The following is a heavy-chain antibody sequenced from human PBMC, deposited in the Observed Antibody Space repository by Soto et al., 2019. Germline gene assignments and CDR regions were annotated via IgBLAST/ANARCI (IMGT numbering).Heavy chain of an antibody. CDR2: IYYSGST. Sequence: QVQLQESGPGLVKPSQTLSLTCTVSGGSISSGGSYWSWIRQHPGKGLEWIGYIYYSGSTYYNPSLKSRVTISVDTSKNQFSLKLSSVTAADTAVYYCARAAHYSSPFRWFDPWGQGTLVTVSS. D-gene: IGHD6-13*01. CDR1: GGSISSGGSY. CDR3: ARAAHYSSPFRWFDP. J-gene: IGHJ5*02. V-gene: IGHV4-31*03.